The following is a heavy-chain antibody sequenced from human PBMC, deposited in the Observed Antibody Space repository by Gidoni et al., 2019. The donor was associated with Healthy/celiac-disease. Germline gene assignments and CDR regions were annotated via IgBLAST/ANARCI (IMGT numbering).Heavy chain of an antibody. Sequence: EVQLVESGGGLVQPGGSLRLSCAASGFTFSSYAMSWVRQAPGKGLEWVSAISGSGGSTYYADSVKGRFTISRYNSKNTLYLQMNSLRAEDTAVYYCAKGTLRIDSGYDLRDHYYDSSGDYFDYWGQGTLVTVSS. J-gene: IGHJ4*02. CDR3: AKGTLRIDSGYDLRDHYYDSSGDYFDY. CDR2: ISGSGGST. V-gene: IGHV3-23*04. CDR1: GFTFSSYA. D-gene: IGHD3-22*01.